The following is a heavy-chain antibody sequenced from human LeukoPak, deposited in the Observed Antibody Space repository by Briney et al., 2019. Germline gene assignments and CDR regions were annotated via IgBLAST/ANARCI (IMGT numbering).Heavy chain of an antibody. CDR2: THYSGRT. CDR1: GGSISSGDYY. V-gene: IGHV4-30-4*08. D-gene: IGHD2-15*01. CDR3: ARTYCSGGTCYGLDY. J-gene: IGHJ4*02. Sequence: SETLSLTCTVSGGSISSGDYYWSWIRQPPGKGPEWIGYTHYSGRTYYNLSLRSRLTISADTSKNQFSLRLSSVTAADTAVYYCARTYCSGGTCYGLDYWGQGTLVTVSS.